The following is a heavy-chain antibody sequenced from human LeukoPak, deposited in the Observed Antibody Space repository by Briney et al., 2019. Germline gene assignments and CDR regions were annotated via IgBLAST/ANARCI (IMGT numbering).Heavy chain of an antibody. V-gene: IGHV4-34*01. CDR2: INHSGST. CDR3: ARQAKGI. Sequence: PSETLSLTCAVYGGSFSGYYWSWIRQPPGKGLEWIGEINHSGSTNYNPSLRSRVTISVDTSKNQFSLKLSSVTAADTAVYYCARQAKGIWGQGTMVTVSS. CDR1: GGSFSGYY. J-gene: IGHJ3*02.